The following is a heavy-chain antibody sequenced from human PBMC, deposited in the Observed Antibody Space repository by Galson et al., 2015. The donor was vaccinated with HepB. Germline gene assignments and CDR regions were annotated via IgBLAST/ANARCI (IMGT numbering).Heavy chain of an antibody. CDR3: AKLIVVVLAAISPSWQDY. CDR2: ISGSGGGT. V-gene: IGHV3-23*01. Sequence: SLRLSCAASGFTFSSYAMSWVRQAPGKGLEWVSAISGSGGGTYYADSVKGRFSISGDNSKNTLYLQMNSLRAEDTAVYYCAKLIVVVLAAISPSWQDYWGQGTLVTVSS. D-gene: IGHD2-2*02. J-gene: IGHJ4*02. CDR1: GFTFSSYA.